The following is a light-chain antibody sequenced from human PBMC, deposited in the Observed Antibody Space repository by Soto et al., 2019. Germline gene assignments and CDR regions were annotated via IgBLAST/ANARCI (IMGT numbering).Light chain of an antibody. CDR2: DVN. J-gene: IGLJ3*02. V-gene: IGLV2-11*01. Sequence: QSALTQPRSVSGSPGQSVTISCTGTSSDVGNYNYVSWYQQNPGKAPKVMIYDVNKWPSGVPDRFSGSKSGNTASLTISGLQAEVEADDYCCSYAGCFIWVFGVGTMLTVL. CDR3: CSYAGCFIWV. CDR1: SSDVGNYNY.